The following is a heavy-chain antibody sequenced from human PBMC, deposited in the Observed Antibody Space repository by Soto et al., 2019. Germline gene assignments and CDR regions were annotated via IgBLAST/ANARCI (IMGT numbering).Heavy chain of an antibody. CDR1: GFVFSDYY. D-gene: IGHD3-9*01. Sequence: GXLRRSCRGSGFVFSDYYMRWIRHIPGKGLEWVSFIGRTSSHRKYAESVKGRFTISRDNDKNSLILEMSDLRAEDSATYYCATVGCGSDCLSGWSESWGQGTQVTVYS. J-gene: IGHJ5*02. CDR3: ATVGCGSDCLSGWSES. CDR2: IGRTSSHR. V-gene: IGHV3-11*06.